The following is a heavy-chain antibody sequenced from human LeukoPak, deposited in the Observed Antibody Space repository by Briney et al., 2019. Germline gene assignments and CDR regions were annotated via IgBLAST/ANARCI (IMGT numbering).Heavy chain of an antibody. J-gene: IGHJ4*02. Sequence: GGSLRLSCAASGFTFSSYGMHRVRQAPGKGLEWVAVIWYDGSNKYYADSVKGRFTISRDNSKNTLYLQMNSLRAEDTAVYYCAKAPSIAARLAFDYWGQGTLVTVSS. D-gene: IGHD6-6*01. V-gene: IGHV3-33*06. CDR3: AKAPSIAARLAFDY. CDR1: GFTFSSYG. CDR2: IWYDGSNK.